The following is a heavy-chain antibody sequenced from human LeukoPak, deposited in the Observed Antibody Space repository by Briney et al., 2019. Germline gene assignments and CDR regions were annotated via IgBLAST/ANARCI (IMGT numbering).Heavy chain of an antibody. Sequence: SETLSLTCTVSGGSISSYYWSWIRQPAGEGLEWIGRIYTSGSTNYNPSLKSRVTMSVDTSKNQFSLKLSSVTAADTAVYYCARDTYYYDSSGYWLDYWGQGTLVTVSS. V-gene: IGHV4-4*07. D-gene: IGHD3-22*01. CDR3: ARDTYYYDSSGYWLDY. J-gene: IGHJ4*02. CDR2: IYTSGST. CDR1: GGSISSYY.